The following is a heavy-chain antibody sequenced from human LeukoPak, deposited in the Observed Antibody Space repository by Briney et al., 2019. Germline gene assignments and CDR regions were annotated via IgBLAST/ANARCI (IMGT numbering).Heavy chain of an antibody. CDR3: ASVLWFGGIFFDY. Sequence: PGGSLRLSCEVSGFPFTLYNMNWVRQAPGKGLEWLSYISSSTNTIYYADSVKGRFTISRDNAKNSLYLQMNSLRVEDTAVYYCASVLWFGGIFFDYWGQGTLVTVSS. J-gene: IGHJ4*02. D-gene: IGHD3-10*01. CDR1: GFPFTLYN. V-gene: IGHV3-48*04. CDR2: ISSSTNTI.